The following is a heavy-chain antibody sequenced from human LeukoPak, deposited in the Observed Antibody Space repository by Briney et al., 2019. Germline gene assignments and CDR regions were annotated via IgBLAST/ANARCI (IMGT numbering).Heavy chain of an antibody. CDR3: ARSEGGYYDSSGYSMAEY. J-gene: IGHJ4*02. Sequence: RASVKVSCKASGGTFSSYAISWVRQAPGQGLEWMGGIIPIFGTANYAQKFQGRVTITADESTSTAYMELSSLRSEDTAVYCCARSEGGYYDSSGYSMAEYWGQGTLVTVSS. CDR1: GGTFSSYA. CDR2: IIPIFGTA. D-gene: IGHD3-22*01. V-gene: IGHV1-69*13.